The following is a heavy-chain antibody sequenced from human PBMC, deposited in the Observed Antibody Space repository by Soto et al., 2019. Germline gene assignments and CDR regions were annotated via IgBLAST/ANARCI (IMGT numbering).Heavy chain of an antibody. D-gene: IGHD2-21*02. CDR3: ARLQYPGVTPFDT. CDR1: GGSISNYY. Sequence: PSETLSLTCTVSGGSISNYYWNWIRQSPEKGLEWIAYIHFSGNTNYNPSLKSRVSISVDTSKNQFSLKLTSVTAADTAMYYCARLQYPGVTPFDTCGQRPRVTVS. CDR2: IHFSGNT. J-gene: IGHJ3*02. V-gene: IGHV4-59*01.